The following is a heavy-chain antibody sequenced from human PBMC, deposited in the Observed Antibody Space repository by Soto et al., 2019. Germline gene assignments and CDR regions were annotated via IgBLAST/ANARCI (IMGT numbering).Heavy chain of an antibody. D-gene: IGHD3-16*01. CDR2: IIPLLGET. CDR3: ARGLGGRMDA. CDR1: GTIFSSYT. V-gene: IGHV1-69*08. J-gene: IGHJ6*02. Sequence: QVQLVQSGAEVKKPGSSVRVSCKASGTIFSSYTSSWVRQAPGQGLEWMGRIIPLLGETNSAQKFQGRVTLTADKSTNTAYMELNSLRLEDTSVYYCARGLGGRMDACGQGTTVTVSS.